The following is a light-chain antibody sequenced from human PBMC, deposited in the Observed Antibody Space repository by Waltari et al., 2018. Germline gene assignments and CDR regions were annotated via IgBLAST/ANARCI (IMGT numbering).Light chain of an antibody. CDR1: QSILDNSNNRNY. CDR2: WAS. Sequence: DIVMTQSTDSLAVSLGARPSINCKSSQSILDNSNNRNYLSWYQQRSGQPPKVLFYWASSRKSGVPDRFSASGSGANFTLTITNLQAEDVGLYYCQQYSALPYSFGQGTKLEVK. V-gene: IGKV4-1*01. CDR3: QQYSALPYS. J-gene: IGKJ2*03.